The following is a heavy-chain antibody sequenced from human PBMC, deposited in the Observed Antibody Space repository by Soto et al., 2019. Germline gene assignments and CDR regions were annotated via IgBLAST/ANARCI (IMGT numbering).Heavy chain of an antibody. CDR1: GGSISSSTYY. CDR3: ARHRRYGDYPYYYYYMDV. J-gene: IGHJ6*03. Sequence: QLQLQESGPGLVKPSETLSLTCTVAGGSISSSTYYWGWIRQPPGKGLEWTGSIYYSGSTYYNPSLQSRVTISVDTAKNQFSLKLSSVTAADTAAYYCARHRRYGDYPYYYYYMDVWGKGTTVTVSS. CDR2: IYYSGST. D-gene: IGHD4-17*01. V-gene: IGHV4-39*01.